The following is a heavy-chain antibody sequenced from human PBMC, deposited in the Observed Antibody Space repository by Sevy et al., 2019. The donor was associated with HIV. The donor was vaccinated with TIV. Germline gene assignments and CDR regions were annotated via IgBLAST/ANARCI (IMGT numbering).Heavy chain of an antibody. CDR3: ARGVGFVWCTYRSFHDAFDM. V-gene: IGHV1-46*03. Sequence: ASVKVSCKTSGYTFTGYYITWVRQAPGQGREWMGIINPSGGYSSYAQNFQGRVSMTRDTSTDTVNMELSSLGPEDTAVYYSARGVGFVWCTYRSFHDAFDMGGQGTSVTV. D-gene: IGHD3-16*02. CDR1: GYTFTGYY. CDR2: INPSGGYS. J-gene: IGHJ3*02.